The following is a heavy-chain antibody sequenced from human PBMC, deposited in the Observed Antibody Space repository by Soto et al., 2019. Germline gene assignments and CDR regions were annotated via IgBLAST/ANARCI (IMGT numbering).Heavy chain of an antibody. V-gene: IGHV3-30*18. D-gene: IGHD3-10*01. CDR2: ISYDGSNK. J-gene: IGHJ6*02. CDR3: AKEIWSYGSGSGYYYYGMDV. Sequence: WIRQPPGKGLEWVAVISYDGSNKYYADSVKGRFTISRDNSKNTLYLQMNSLRAEDTAVYYCAKEIWSYGSGSGYYYYGMDVWGQGTTVTVSS.